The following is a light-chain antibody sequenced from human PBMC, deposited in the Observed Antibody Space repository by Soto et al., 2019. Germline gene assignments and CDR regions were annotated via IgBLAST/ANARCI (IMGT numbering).Light chain of an antibody. J-gene: IGLJ1*01. V-gene: IGLV2-14*01. Sequence: QSALTQPASVSGSPGQSIAISCTGTTSDVGDYNLVSWYQQHPGKATKLMIYDVSNRPSGISDRFSASKSGNTASLTISGLQAEDEADYYCSSYTSSNTLSVFGTGTKVPV. CDR3: SSYTSSNTLSV. CDR1: TSDVGDYNL. CDR2: DVS.